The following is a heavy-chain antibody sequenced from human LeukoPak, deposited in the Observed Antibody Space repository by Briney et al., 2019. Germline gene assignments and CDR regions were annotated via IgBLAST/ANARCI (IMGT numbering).Heavy chain of an antibody. CDR2: ISPNTGDT. CDR3: ARRDSSSDIDY. Sequence: ASVKVSCKASGYKFTGYYIHWVRQAPGQGLEWMGWISPNTGDTTYAQNFQGRVTMTRDTSITTAYKEVSRLRSDDTAVYYYARRDSSSDIDYWGQGTLVTVSS. J-gene: IGHJ4*02. D-gene: IGHD6-13*01. V-gene: IGHV1-2*02. CDR1: GYKFTGYY.